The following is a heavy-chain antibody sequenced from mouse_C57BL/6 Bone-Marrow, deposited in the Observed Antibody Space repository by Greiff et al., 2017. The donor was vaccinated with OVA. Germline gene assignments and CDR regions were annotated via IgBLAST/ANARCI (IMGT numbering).Heavy chain of an antibody. CDR3: ARGSSSYAMDY. Sequence: EVKLVESGGGLVKPGGSLKLSCAASGFTFSDYGMHWVRQAPEKGLEWVAYISSGSSTIYYADTVKGRFTISRDNTKNTLFLQMTSLRSEDTARYYSARGSSSYAMDYWGQGTSVTGSS. V-gene: IGHV5-17*01. CDR1: GFTFSDYG. CDR2: ISSGSSTI. J-gene: IGHJ4*01. D-gene: IGHD1-1*01.